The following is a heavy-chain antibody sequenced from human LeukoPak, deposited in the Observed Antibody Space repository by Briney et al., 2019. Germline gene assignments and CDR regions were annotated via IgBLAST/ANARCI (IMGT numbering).Heavy chain of an antibody. Sequence: PGGSLRLSCAASGFTFSSYGMHWVRQAPGKGLEWVAVIWYDGSNKYYADSVKGRFTISRDNSKNTLYLQMNSLRAEDTAVYYCAKAGSPHYYYYYMDVWGKGTTVTVSS. CDR1: GFTFSSYG. V-gene: IGHV3-33*06. CDR2: IWYDGSNK. J-gene: IGHJ6*03. CDR3: AKAGSPHYYYYYMDV.